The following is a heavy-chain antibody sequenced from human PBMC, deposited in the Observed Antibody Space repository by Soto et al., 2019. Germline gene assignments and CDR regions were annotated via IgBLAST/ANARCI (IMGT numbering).Heavy chain of an antibody. J-gene: IGHJ6*02. Sequence: GGSLRLSCAASGFTFSSYAMGWVRQAPGKGLEWVSTFGITGGDTYYADSVKGRFFISRDDSKYALHLQMNSLRAEDTAVYHCAKLGSQLLSYYGMDVWGQGTTVTVSS. CDR2: FGITGGDT. CDR1: GFTFSSYA. CDR3: AKLGSQLLSYYGMDV. D-gene: IGHD2-2*01. V-gene: IGHV3-23*01.